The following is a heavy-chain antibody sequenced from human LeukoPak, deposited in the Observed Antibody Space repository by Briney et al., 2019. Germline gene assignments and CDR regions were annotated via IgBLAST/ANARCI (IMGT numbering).Heavy chain of an antibody. CDR3: ARGYYGMAV. V-gene: IGHV4-59*01. CDR2: IYYSGST. Sequence: TSETLSLTCTVSGGSMSNDYWSWIRQPPGKGLEWIGYIYYSGSTNYNPSLKSRVTISVDTSKNQFSLKLTSVTAADTAVYYCARGYYGMAVWGQGTTVTASS. CDR1: GGSMSNDY. J-gene: IGHJ6*02.